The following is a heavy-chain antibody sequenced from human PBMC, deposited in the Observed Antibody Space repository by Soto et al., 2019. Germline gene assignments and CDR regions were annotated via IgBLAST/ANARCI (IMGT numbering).Heavy chain of an antibody. V-gene: IGHV3-74*01. Sequence: EVQLVESGGGLVQPGGSLRISCAASGFTITRYCMHWVRQAPGKGLVWVSRIDGDVSTDGPTIDYADCVRGRFTISMDNAMIKMYMQMTKLRAEDTGVYYCVRASHGDYWGQGTLVTVSS. CDR1: GFTITRYC. CDR3: VRASHGDY. J-gene: IGHJ4*02. CDR2: IDGDVSTDGPTI.